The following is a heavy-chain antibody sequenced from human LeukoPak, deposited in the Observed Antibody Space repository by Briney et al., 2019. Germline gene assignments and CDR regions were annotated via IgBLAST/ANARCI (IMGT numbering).Heavy chain of an antibody. J-gene: IGHJ4*02. CDR2: ISAYNGNT. D-gene: IGHD3-3*01. CDR3: ARARIPFAAVIPWDY. V-gene: IGHV1-18*01. CDR1: GYTFTSYG. Sequence: ASVKVSCKASGYTFTSYGISWVRQAPGQGLEWMGWISAYNGNTDYAQKLQGRVTMTTDTSTSTAYMELSSLRSEDTAIYYCARARIPFAAVIPWDYWGQGTLVTVSS.